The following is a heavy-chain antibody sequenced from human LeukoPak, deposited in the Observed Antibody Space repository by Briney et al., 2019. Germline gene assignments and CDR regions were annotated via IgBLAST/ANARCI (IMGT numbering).Heavy chain of an antibody. V-gene: IGHV3-7*01. J-gene: IGHJ4*02. CDR1: GFTFSSYW. CDR3: AGIVGATLVPD. D-gene: IGHD1-26*01. CDR2: IKQDGSEK. Sequence: GGSMRLSCAASGFTFSSYWMSWVRQAPGKGLEWVANIKQDGSEKYYVDSVKGRFTISRDNAKNSPYLQMNSLRAEDTAVYYCAGIVGATLVPDWGQGTLVTVSS.